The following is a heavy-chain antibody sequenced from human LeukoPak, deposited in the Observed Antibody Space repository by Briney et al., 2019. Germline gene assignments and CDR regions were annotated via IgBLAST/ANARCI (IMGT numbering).Heavy chain of an antibody. CDR2: VSYDGTKI. D-gene: IGHD6-19*01. J-gene: IGHJ4*02. V-gene: IGHV3-30-3*01. CDR1: GFTLTSYT. CDR3: ARAVAGTFDY. Sequence: PGGSLRLSCATSGFTLTSYTMHWVRQAPGKGLGWVAVVSYDGTKISYADSVKGRFTISRDNAKNSLYLQMNSLRAEDTAVYYCARAVAGTFDYWGQGTLVTVSS.